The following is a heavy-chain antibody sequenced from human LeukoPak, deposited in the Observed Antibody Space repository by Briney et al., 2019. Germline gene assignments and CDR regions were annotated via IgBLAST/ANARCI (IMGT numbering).Heavy chain of an antibody. Sequence: ASVKVSCKASGYTFTSYYMHWVRQAPGQGLEWMGIINPNGGSTTYAQKFHGRVTMTRDTSTSTVYMELSGLRSEDTAVYYCARDSIAVSGTDFDYWGQGPWSPSPQ. CDR2: INPNGGST. J-gene: IGHJ4*02. V-gene: IGHV1-46*01. CDR3: ARDSIAVSGTDFDY. D-gene: IGHD6-19*01. CDR1: GYTFTSYY.